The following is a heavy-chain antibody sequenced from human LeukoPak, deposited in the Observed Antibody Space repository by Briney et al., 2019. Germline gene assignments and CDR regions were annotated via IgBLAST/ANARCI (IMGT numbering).Heavy chain of an antibody. CDR3: ARDRRAAALPFDY. CDR1: GYTFTGYY. V-gene: IGHV1-2*02. J-gene: IGHJ4*02. Sequence: ASVKVSRKASGYTFTGYYMHWVRQAPGQGLEWMGWINPNSGGTNYAQKFQGRVTMTRDTSISTAYTELSRLRSDDTAVYYCARDRRAAALPFDYWGQGTLVTVSS. D-gene: IGHD6-13*01. CDR2: INPNSGGT.